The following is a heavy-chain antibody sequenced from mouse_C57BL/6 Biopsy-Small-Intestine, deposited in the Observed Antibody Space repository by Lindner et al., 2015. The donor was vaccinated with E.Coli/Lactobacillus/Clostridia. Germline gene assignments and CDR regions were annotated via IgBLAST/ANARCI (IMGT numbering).Heavy chain of an antibody. CDR2: INPNSGGT. Sequence: SVKVSCKASGYTFIDHYMHWVRQAPGQGFEYMGWINPNSGGTSYAQKFQGRVTVTRDTSISTVYIEMNSLTSDDTAVYYCARDGKDGVDFWSGYDYWGQGTLVTVSS. CDR3: ARDGKDGVDFWSGYDY. J-gene: IGHJ4*01. V-gene: IGHV1-19*01. D-gene: IGHD2-2*01. CDR1: GYTFIDHY.